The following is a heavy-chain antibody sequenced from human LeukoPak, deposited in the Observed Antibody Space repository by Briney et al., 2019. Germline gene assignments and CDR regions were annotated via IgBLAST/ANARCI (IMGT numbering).Heavy chain of an antibody. CDR3: ARDSADTTMNFDY. CDR2: IYYTGST. Sequence: SETLSLTCTVSGGSISSYYWSWIRQPPGKGLEWIGYIYYTGSTYYNPSLKSRLTMSVDTSKNQFSLKLNSVTAADTAVYYCARDSADTTMNFDYWGQGILVTVSS. V-gene: IGHV4-59*04. CDR1: GGSISSYY. D-gene: IGHD1-1*01. J-gene: IGHJ4*02.